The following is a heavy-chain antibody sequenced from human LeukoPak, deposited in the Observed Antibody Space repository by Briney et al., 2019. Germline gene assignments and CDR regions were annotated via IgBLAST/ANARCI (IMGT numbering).Heavy chain of an antibody. CDR3: ARLESGWYRVIDY. Sequence: PSETLSLTCTVSGGSISSSSYYWGWIRQPPVKGLEWIGSIYYSGSTYYNPSLKSRVTISVDTSKNQFSLKLSSVTAADTAVYYCARLESGWYRVIDYWGQGTLVTVSS. J-gene: IGHJ4*02. D-gene: IGHD6-19*01. CDR1: GGSISSSSYY. CDR2: IYYSGST. V-gene: IGHV4-39*01.